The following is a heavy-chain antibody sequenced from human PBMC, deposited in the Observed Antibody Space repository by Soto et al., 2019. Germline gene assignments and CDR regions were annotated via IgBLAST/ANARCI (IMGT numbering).Heavy chain of an antibody. Sequence: QVQLVQSGAEVKKPGASVKVSCKASGYTFTSYDINWVRQATGQGLEWMGWMNPNSGNTGYAQKFPGGGSMTGNTSVCTAYMELSSLRSEDSAVYYCARGPFYYEFWSGYYPCWYFDLWGRGTLVTVSS. CDR3: ARGPFYYEFWSGYYPCWYFDL. CDR2: MNPNSGNT. J-gene: IGHJ2*01. V-gene: IGHV1-8*01. D-gene: IGHD3-3*01. CDR1: GYTFTSYD.